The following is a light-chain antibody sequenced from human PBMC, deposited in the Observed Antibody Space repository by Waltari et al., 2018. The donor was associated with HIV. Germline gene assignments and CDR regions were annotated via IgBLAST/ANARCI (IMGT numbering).Light chain of an antibody. Sequence: QSVLTQPPSVSGAPGQRVTISCTGKTSNIAAGYDVHWYQQLPGTAPKLLIYGDANRPSGVPDRFSGSTSGTSASLAITGLRAEDECDYYCQSYDRSLSGVIFGGGTKLTVL. J-gene: IGLJ2*01. CDR1: TSNIAAGYD. V-gene: IGLV1-40*01. CDR3: QSYDRSLSGVI. CDR2: GDA.